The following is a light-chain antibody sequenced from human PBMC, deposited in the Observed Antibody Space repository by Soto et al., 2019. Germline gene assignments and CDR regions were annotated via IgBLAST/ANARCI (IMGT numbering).Light chain of an antibody. Sequence: QSVLAQPPSASGSPGQSVTISCTGTSSDVGSYDYVSWYQQHPGKAPKLMIYEVNKRPSGVPNRFSGSKSGNTASLTVSGLQPEDEADYYCSLYTSENAYVFGTGTKVTVL. J-gene: IGLJ1*01. V-gene: IGLV2-8*01. CDR3: SLYTSENAYV. CDR1: SSDVGSYDY. CDR2: EVN.